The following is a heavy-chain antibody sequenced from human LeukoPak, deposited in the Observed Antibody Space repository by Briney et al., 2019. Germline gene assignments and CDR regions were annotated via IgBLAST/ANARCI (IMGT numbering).Heavy chain of an antibody. J-gene: IGHJ4*02. V-gene: IGHV3-72*01. CDR2: TRNKANNYAT. Sequence: GGSLRLSCAVSGYTFSDHHIDWVRQAPGEGLEWVGHTRNKANNYATEYAASVKGRFTISRDDSRNSVYLQMNSLRTEDTAVYYCTRWRSGTSDWGQGTLVTVSS. D-gene: IGHD4-23*01. CDR1: GYTFSDHH. CDR3: TRWRSGTSD.